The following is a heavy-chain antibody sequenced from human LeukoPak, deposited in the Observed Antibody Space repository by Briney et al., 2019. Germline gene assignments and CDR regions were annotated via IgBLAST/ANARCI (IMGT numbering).Heavy chain of an antibody. CDR3: AKGPPLSHYYYMDV. V-gene: IGHV3-23*01. Sequence: GGTLRLSCAASGFTFSSYGMSWVRQAPGKGLEWVSAISGSGGSTYYADSVKGRFTISRDNSKNTLYLQMNSLRAEDTAVYYCAKGPPLSHYYYMDVWGKGTTVTISS. CDR1: GFTFSSYG. CDR2: ISGSGGST. D-gene: IGHD3-3*02. J-gene: IGHJ6*03.